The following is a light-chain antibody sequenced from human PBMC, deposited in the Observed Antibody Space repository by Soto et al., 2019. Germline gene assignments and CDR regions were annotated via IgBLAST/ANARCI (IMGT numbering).Light chain of an antibody. CDR1: QDISNY. Sequence: DIQMTQSPSSLSASVGDRVTITCQASQDISNYLNWYQQKPGKAPKLLIYDASNLEAGVPSRFSGGGSGTDFTFSISSLQPEDIATYYCQQYDNLPLTFGPGTKVDNK. J-gene: IGKJ3*01. V-gene: IGKV1-33*01. CDR3: QQYDNLPLT. CDR2: DAS.